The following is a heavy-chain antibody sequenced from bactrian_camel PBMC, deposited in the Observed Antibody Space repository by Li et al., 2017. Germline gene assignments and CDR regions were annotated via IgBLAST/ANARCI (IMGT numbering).Heavy chain of an antibody. Sequence: HVQLVESGGGSVQAGGSLRLSRAASGYTYSSYCMGWFRQAPGEEREGVTTSLSGGKSTYYADSEKGRFTISKDAAKNVLYLQMDNLQSEDTGKYICAGDRGGRCELESLERGGYRGQGLFSLSVPVSECPDGTFSYWGQGTQVTVS. D-gene: IGHD1*01. V-gene: IGHV3S1*01. CDR1: GYTYSSYC. CDR2: SLSGGKST. J-gene: IGHJ6*01. CDR3: AGDRGGRCELESLERGGYRGQGLFSLSVPVSECPDGTFSY.